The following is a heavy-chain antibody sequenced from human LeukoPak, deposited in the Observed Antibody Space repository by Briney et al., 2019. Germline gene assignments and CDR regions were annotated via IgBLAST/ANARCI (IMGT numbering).Heavy chain of an antibody. CDR3: AKDQRYWAV. CDR2: FSTSGVDT. J-gene: IGHJ6*02. D-gene: IGHD2-15*01. CDR1: GFTFSNYA. Sequence: GGSLRLSCAVSGFTFSNYAMSWVRQAPGKGLEWVSGFSTSGVDTYYADSVKGRFTISRDNSKNTLYLQMNSLRAEDTAVYYCAKDQRYWAVWGQGTTVTVSS. V-gene: IGHV3-23*01.